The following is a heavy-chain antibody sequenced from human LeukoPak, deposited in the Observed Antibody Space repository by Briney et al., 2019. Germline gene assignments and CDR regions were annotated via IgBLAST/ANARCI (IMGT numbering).Heavy chain of an antibody. CDR3: ARGHAY. J-gene: IGHJ4*02. CDR1: GLTFSSYW. V-gene: IGHV3-7*01. CDR2: IKEDGSEK. Sequence: PGGSLRLSCAASGLTFSSYWMSWVRQAPGKGLEWVANIKEDGSEKYYVDSVKGRFTISRDNAKNSLYLQMNSLRAEDTAVYYCARGHAYWGQGTLVTVSS.